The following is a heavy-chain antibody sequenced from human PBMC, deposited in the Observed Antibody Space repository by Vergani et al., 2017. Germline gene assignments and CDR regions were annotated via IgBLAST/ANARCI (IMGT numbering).Heavy chain of an antibody. CDR3: ARERYCSGGSCYWGGVDY. V-gene: IGHV4-31*03. D-gene: IGHD2-15*01. CDR2: INHSGST. CDR1: GGSISSGGYY. Sequence: QVQLQESGPGLVKPSQTLSLTCTVSGGSISSGGYYWSWIRQHPGKGLEWIGEINHSGSTNYNPSLKSRVTISVDTSKNQFSLKLSSVTAADTAVYYCARERYCSGGSCYWGGVDYWGQGTLVTVSS. J-gene: IGHJ4*02.